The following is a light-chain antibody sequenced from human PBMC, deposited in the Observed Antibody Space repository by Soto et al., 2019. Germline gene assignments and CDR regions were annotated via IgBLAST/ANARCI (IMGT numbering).Light chain of an antibody. CDR2: DVT. J-gene: IGLJ2*01. Sequence: QSVLTQPPSASGTPGQRVTISCSGRSANIGNNYVSWYQQHPGKAPKLMMSDVTKRPSGVPDRFSGSKSGNTASLTISGLQAEDEADYYCCSYAGNLALFGGGTKVTVL. CDR1: SANIGNNY. CDR3: CSYAGNLAL. V-gene: IGLV2-11*01.